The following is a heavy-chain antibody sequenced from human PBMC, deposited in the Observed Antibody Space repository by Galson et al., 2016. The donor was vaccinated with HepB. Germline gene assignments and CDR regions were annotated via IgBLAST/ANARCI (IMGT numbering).Heavy chain of an antibody. J-gene: IGHJ3*02. CDR1: GDSISSSTW. CDR2: IFHSGST. V-gene: IGHV4-4*02. CDR3: TRDRWYLDFWSGYPDAFDI. D-gene: IGHD3-3*01. Sequence: SETLSLTCTVSGDSISSSTWWSWVRQPPGKGLEWIGEIFHSGSTNYNPSLKSRVTISVDKSKNQFSLKLSSVTAADTAVYYCTRDRWYLDFWSGYPDAFDIWGQGKMVTVSS.